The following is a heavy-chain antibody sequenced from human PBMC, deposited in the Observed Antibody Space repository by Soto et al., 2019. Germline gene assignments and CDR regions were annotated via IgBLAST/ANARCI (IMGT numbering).Heavy chain of an antibody. CDR1: GGSVNCYY. CDR2: INHTGGT. J-gene: IGHJ5*02. V-gene: IGHV4-34*10. D-gene: IGHD6-19*01. CDR3: ARAQWRGWFDP. Sequence: SETLSLTCAVYGGSVNCYYWNWIRQPPGKGLEWIGEINHTGGTHYNPSLKSRVTMSVDTSKNQFSLKLSSVTAADTAVYYGARAQWRGWFDPWGQGTLVTVSS.